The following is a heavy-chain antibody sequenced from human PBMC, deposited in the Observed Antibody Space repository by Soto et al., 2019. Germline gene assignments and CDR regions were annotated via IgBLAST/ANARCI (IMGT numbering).Heavy chain of an antibody. J-gene: IGHJ5*02. V-gene: IGHV1-69*13. D-gene: IGHD6-19*01. Sequence: GASVKVSCKASGGTFSSYAISWVRQAPGQGLEWMGGIIPIFGTANYAQKFQGRVTITADESTSTAYMELSSLRSEDTAVYYCARDRGAIEQWPHKNWFDPWGQGTLVTVSS. CDR3: ARDRGAIEQWPHKNWFDP. CDR1: GGTFSSYA. CDR2: IIPIFGTA.